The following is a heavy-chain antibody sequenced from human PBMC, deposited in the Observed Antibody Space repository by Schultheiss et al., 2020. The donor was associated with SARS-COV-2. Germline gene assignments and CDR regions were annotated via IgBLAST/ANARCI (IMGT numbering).Heavy chain of an antibody. Sequence: GESLKISCAASGFTFSSYWMHWVRQAPGKGLEWVAVISYDGSNKYYADSVKGRFTISRDNSKNTLYLQMNNLRAEDTAVYYCARDHISKAVAGTGHDYWGQGTLVTVSS. CDR2: ISYDGSNK. J-gene: IGHJ4*02. V-gene: IGHV3-30*07. CDR1: GFTFSSYW. CDR3: ARDHISKAVAGTGHDY. D-gene: IGHD6-19*01.